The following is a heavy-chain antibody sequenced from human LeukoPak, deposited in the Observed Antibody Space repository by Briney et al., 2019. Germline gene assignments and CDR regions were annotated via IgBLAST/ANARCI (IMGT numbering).Heavy chain of an antibody. CDR1: GGSISIGGYS. D-gene: IGHD3-9*01. J-gene: IGHJ4*02. V-gene: IGHV4-30-2*01. CDR3: ARVVVYDILTEGYYFDY. CDR2: IYHSGST. Sequence: SQTLSLTCAVSGGSISIGGYSWSWIRQPPGKGLEWIGYIYHSGSTYYNPSLKSRVTISVDRSKNQFSLKLSSVTAADTAVYYCARVVVYDILTEGYYFDYWGQGTLVTVSS.